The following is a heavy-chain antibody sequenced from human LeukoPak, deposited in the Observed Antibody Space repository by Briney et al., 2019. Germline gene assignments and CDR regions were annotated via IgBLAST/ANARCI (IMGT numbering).Heavy chain of an antibody. V-gene: IGHV1-18*01. CDR2: ISAYNGNT. J-gene: IGHJ3*02. CDR3: ARDPRPYYYDSSGYYGASRAFDI. CDR1: GYTFTSYG. Sequence: ASVKVSCKASGYTFTSYGISWVRQAPGQGLEWMGWISAYNGNTNYAQKLQGRVTMTTDTSTSTAYMELRSLRSDDTAVYYCARDPRPYYYDSSGYYGASRAFDIWGQGTMVTVSS. D-gene: IGHD3-22*01.